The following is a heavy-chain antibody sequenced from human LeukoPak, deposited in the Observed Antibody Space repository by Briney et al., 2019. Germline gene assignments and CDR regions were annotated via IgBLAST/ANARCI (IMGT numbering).Heavy chain of an antibody. CDR1: GYPVSSDYY. CDR3: ARHIWVTGVTYYFDY. J-gene: IGHJ4*02. D-gene: IGHD3-3*02. Sequence: SETLSLTCAVSGYPVSSDYYWGWIRQPPGQGLEWIGTIYHSGSTYYNPSLKSRVTISVDTSKSQFSLKLSSVTAADTAIYYSARHIWVTGVTYYFDYWGQGTLVTVSS. V-gene: IGHV4-38-2*01. CDR2: IYHSGST.